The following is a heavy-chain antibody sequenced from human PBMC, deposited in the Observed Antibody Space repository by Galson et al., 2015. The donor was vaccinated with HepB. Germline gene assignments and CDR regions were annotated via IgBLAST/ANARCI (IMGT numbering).Heavy chain of an antibody. J-gene: IGHJ6*04. V-gene: IGHV3-30-3*01. CDR2: ISYDGSNK. CDR1: GFTFSSYA. Sequence: SLRLSCAASGFTFSSYAMHWVRQAPGKGLEWVAVISYDGSNKYYADSVKGRFTISRDNSKNTLYLQMNSLRAEDTAVYYCARIGYCSSTSCPDVWGKGTTVTVSS. D-gene: IGHD2-2*01. CDR3: ARIGYCSSTSCPDV.